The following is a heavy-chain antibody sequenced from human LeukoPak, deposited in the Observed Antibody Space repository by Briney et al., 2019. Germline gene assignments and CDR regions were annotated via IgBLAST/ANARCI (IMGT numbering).Heavy chain of an antibody. V-gene: IGHV3-21*01. J-gene: IGHJ4*02. Sequence: AGGSLRLSCAASGFTFSSYSMNWVRQAPGKGLEWVSSISSSSSYIYYADSVKGRFTISRDNAKNSLYLQMNSLRAEDTAVYYCARATFPEYYFDYWGQGTLVTVSS. D-gene: IGHD2/OR15-2a*01. CDR1: GFTFSSYS. CDR2: ISSSSSYI. CDR3: ARATFPEYYFDY.